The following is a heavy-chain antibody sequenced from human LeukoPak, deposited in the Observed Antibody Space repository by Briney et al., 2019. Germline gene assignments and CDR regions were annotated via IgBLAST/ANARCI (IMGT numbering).Heavy chain of an antibody. J-gene: IGHJ6*03. CDR1: GGSISSSSYY. CDR2: IYYSGST. D-gene: IGHD3-10*01. V-gene: IGHV4-39*01. Sequence: PSETLSLTCTVSGGSISSSSYYWGWIRQPPGKGLEWIGSIYYSGSTYYNPSLKSRVTISVDTSKNQFSLKLSSVTAADTAVYYCARGYYGSGSPKRRDYYYYYMDVWGKGTTVTISS. CDR3: ARGYYGSGSPKRRDYYYYYMDV.